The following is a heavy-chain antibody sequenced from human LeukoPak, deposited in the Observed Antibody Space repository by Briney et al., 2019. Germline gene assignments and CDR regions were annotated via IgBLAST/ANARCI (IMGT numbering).Heavy chain of an antibody. CDR1: GYTFAGYY. CDR2: INPNSGGT. CDR3: ARLGAARPPYYYYMDV. V-gene: IGHV1-2*02. D-gene: IGHD6-6*01. Sequence: ASVKVSCKASGYTFAGYYMHWVRQAPGQGLEWMGWINPNSGGTKYAQKLQGRVTMTTDTSTSTAYMELRSLRSDDTAVYYCARLGAARPPYYYYMDVWGKGTTVTVSS. J-gene: IGHJ6*03.